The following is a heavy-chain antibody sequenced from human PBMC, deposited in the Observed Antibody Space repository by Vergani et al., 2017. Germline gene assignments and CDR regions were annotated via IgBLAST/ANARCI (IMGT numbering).Heavy chain of an antibody. CDR1: GGSFSGYY. CDR2: INHSGST. J-gene: IGHJ5*02. Sequence: QVQLQQWGAGLLKPSETLSLTCAVYGGSFSGYYWSWIRQPPGKGLEWIGEINHSGSTNYNPSLKSRVTISVDTSKNQFSLKLSSVTAADTAVYYCASSPFTIFGVVNWFDPWGQGTLVTVSS. V-gene: IGHV4-34*01. CDR3: ASSPFTIFGVVNWFDP. D-gene: IGHD3-3*01.